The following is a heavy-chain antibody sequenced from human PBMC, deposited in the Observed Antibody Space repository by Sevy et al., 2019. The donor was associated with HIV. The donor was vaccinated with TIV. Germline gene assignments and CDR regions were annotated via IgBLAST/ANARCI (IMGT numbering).Heavy chain of an antibody. CDR2: INQDGNVK. Sequence: GGSLRLSCVASGFTLNGYWMSWVRQAPGKGLEWVANINQDGNVKYYIDSVKGRFTISRDTAMNLLYLQMNSLRVEDTALYYCVRAIAADVSVWGQGTLVTVSS. V-gene: IGHV3-7*01. J-gene: IGHJ4*02. CDR1: GFTLNGYW. CDR3: VRAIAADVSV. D-gene: IGHD6-13*01.